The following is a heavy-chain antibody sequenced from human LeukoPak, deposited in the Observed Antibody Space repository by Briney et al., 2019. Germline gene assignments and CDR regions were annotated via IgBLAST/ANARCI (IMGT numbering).Heavy chain of an antibody. Sequence: GGSLRLSCAASGFTFSSYGMNWVRQAPGKGLEWVSGISGSGGSTYYADSVKDRFTISRDNSKNTLYLQMNGLRAEDTAVYYCTKAFGPGSSQGVRWFDPWGQGTLVTVSS. D-gene: IGHD3/OR15-3a*01. CDR2: ISGSGGST. V-gene: IGHV3-23*01. J-gene: IGHJ5*02. CDR1: GFTFSSYG. CDR3: TKAFGPGSSQGVRWFDP.